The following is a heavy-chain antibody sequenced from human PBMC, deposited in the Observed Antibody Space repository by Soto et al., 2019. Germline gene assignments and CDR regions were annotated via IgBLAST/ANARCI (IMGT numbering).Heavy chain of an antibody. Sequence: SETLSLTCTVSGGSISSYYWSWIRQPPGKGLEWIGYIYYSGSTNYNPSLKSRVTISVDTSKNQFSLKLSSVTAADTAVFYCARTGTAAGYYYYGMDVWGQGTTVTVSS. D-gene: IGHD6-13*01. J-gene: IGHJ6*02. V-gene: IGHV4-59*08. CDR2: IYYSGST. CDR3: ARTGTAAGYYYYGMDV. CDR1: GGSISSYY.